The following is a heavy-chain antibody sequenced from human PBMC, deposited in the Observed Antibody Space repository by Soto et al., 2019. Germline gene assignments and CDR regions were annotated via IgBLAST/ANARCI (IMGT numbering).Heavy chain of an antibody. CDR2: IYPGDSDT. V-gene: IGHV5-51*01. CDR3: ARRRPGIAAAGTADY. CDR1: GYSFTSYW. D-gene: IGHD6-13*01. Sequence: PGESLKISCKGSGYSFTSYWIGWVRQMPGKGLEWMGIIYPGDSDTRYSPSFQGQVTISADKSISTAYLQWSSLKASDTAMYYCARRRPGIAAAGTADYWGQGTLVTVSS. J-gene: IGHJ4*02.